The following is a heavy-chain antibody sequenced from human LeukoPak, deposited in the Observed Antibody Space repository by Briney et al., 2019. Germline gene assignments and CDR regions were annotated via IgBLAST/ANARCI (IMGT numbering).Heavy chain of an antibody. CDR3: ARDQSMVRGVTTLDY. V-gene: IGHV1-18*01. Sequence: ASVKVSCKASGYTFTSYGISWVRQAPGQGLEWMGWISAYNGNTNYAQKLQGRVTMTTDTSTSTAYMELRSLRSDDTAVYYCARDQSMVRGVTTLDYWGQGTLVTVSS. CDR2: ISAYNGNT. CDR1: GYTFTSYG. J-gene: IGHJ4*02. D-gene: IGHD3-10*01.